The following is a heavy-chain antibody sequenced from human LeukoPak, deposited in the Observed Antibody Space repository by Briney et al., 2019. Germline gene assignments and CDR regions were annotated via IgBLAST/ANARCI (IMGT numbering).Heavy chain of an antibody. CDR3: AKDSTPRHSSSLDY. Sequence: GGSLRLSCAASGFTFSSYGMHWVRQAPGKGLEWVAFIRYDGSNKYYADSVKGRFTISRDNSKNTLYLQMNSLRAEDTAVYYCAKDSTPRHSSSLDYWGQGTLVTVSS. D-gene: IGHD2-2*01. V-gene: IGHV3-30*02. J-gene: IGHJ4*02. CDR2: IRYDGSNK. CDR1: GFTFSSYG.